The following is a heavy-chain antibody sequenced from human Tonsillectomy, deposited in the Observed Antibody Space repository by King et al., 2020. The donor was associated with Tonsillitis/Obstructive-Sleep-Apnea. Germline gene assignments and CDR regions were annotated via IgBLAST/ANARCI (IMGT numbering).Heavy chain of an antibody. CDR1: GYTFTSYG. V-gene: IGHV1-18*01. J-gene: IGHJ6*03. D-gene: IGHD3-3*01. CDR3: ASSTIFGVVIYYMDV. CDR2: ISAYNGNT. Sequence: VQLVQYGGEVKKPGASVKVSCKASGYTFTSYGISWVRQAPGQGLEWMGWISAYNGNTNYAQKLQGRVTMTTDTSTSTAYMELRSLRSDDTAVYYCASSTIFGVVIYYMDVWGKGTSVTVSS.